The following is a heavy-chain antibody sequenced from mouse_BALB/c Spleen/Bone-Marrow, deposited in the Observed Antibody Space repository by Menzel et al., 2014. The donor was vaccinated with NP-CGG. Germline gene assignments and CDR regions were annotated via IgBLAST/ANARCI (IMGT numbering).Heavy chain of an antibody. CDR2: IRLKSNNYAT. CDR3: TTGFAY. CDR1: GFTFSNYW. V-gene: IGHV6-6*02. J-gene: IGHJ3*01. Sequence: EVQLQQSGGGLVQPGGSMKLPCVASGFTFSNYWMNWVRQSPEKGLEWVAEIRLKSNNYATHYAESVKGRFTISRDDSKSSVYLQRNNLRAEDTGIYYCTTGFAYWGQGTLVTVSA.